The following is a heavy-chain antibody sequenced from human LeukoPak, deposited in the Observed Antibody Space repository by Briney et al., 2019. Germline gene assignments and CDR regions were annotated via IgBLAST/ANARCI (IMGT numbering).Heavy chain of an antibody. CDR1: GGSISNYH. CDR2: IHTSGST. D-gene: IGHD6-19*01. V-gene: IGHV4-4*07. CDR3: ARRDFSSGWSFDY. Sequence: PSETLSLTCTVSGGSISNYHWSWIRQPAGKRLEWIGQIHTSGSTNYNPPLKSRVSMSIDTTEDQVSLTIRSVTAADTAFYYCARRDFSSGWSFDYWGQGTLVTVSS. J-gene: IGHJ4*02.